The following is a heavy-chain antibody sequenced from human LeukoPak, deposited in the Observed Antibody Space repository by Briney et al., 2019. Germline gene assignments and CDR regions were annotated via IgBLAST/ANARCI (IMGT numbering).Heavy chain of an antibody. CDR3: ARDGIAAVDFDY. J-gene: IGHJ4*02. D-gene: IGHD6-13*01. CDR2: VNGDGSST. V-gene: IGHV3-74*01. CDR1: GFTFSTYW. Sequence: GGSLRLSCAVSGFTFSTYWMHWVRQAPGKGLVWVSRVNGDGSSTNYADSVKGRFTISRDNAKNTLYLQMNSLRAEDTAVYYCARDGIAAVDFDYWGQGILVTVSS.